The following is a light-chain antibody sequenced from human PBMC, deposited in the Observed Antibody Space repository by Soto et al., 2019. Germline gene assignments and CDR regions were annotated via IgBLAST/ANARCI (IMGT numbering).Light chain of an antibody. V-gene: IGLV2-23*01. CDR1: SSDVGTYKP. CDR2: DDT. J-gene: IGLJ3*02. Sequence: QSALAQPASVSGSPGQSITISCTGTSSDVGTYKPVSWYQQYPGKAPKVIIYDDTKRPSGVSSRFSGSKSGNTASLTISGLQAEDEADYYCCSFAGSGTSFGGGT. CDR3: CSFAGSGTS.